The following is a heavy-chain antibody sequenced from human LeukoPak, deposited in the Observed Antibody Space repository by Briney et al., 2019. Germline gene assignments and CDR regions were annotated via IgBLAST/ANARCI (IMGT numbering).Heavy chain of an antibody. CDR1: RFTFSSYA. D-gene: IGHD3-10*01. CDR3: AKGMVRGVIYFDY. Sequence: GGSLRLFCAASRFTFSSYAMSWLRQAPGKGLEWVSAISGSGGSTYYADSVKGRFTISRDNSKNTLYLQMNSLRAEDTAVYYCAKGMVRGVIYFDYWGQGTLVTVSS. CDR2: ISGSGGST. V-gene: IGHV3-23*01. J-gene: IGHJ4*02.